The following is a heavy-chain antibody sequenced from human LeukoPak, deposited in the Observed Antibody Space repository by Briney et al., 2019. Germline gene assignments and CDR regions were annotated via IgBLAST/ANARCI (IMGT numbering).Heavy chain of an antibody. J-gene: IGHJ4*02. CDR1: GGSISSSSYY. CDR2: IYYSGST. D-gene: IGHD4-11*01. CDR3: ARDYSNYYFDY. V-gene: IGHV4-39*07. Sequence: PSETLSLTCTVSGGSISSSSYYWGWIRQPPGKGLEWIGNIYYSGSTYYNPSLKSRVTMSVDTSKNQFSLKLSSVTAADTAVYYCARDYSNYYFDYWGQGTLVTVSS.